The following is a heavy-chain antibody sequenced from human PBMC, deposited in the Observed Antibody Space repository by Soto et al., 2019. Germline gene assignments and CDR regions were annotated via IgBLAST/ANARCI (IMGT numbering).Heavy chain of an antibody. Sequence: QVQLQESGPGLVKPSGTLSLTCAVSGGSISSSNWWSWVRQPPGKGLEWIGEIYHSGSTNYNPSPQRRVPLSVDKSTDQCSRMLSSVAAADTAVYYCARDGRAWAISLWGRGTLVTVSS. CDR3: ARDGRAWAISL. V-gene: IGHV4-4*02. D-gene: IGHD2-15*01. CDR2: IYHSGST. J-gene: IGHJ2*01. CDR1: GGSISSSNW.